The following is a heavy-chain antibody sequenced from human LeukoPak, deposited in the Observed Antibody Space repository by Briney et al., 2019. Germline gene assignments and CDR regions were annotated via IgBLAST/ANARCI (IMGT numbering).Heavy chain of an antibody. CDR2: ISAYNGNT. CDR3: ASRDCSGGSCYQGFDY. D-gene: IGHD2-15*01. V-gene: IGHV1-18*01. Sequence: ASVKVSCKASGYTFTSYGISWVRQAPGQGLEWMGWISAYNGNTNYAQKLQGRVTMTTDTSTSTAYMELRSLRSDDTAVYYCASRDCSGGSCYQGFDYWGQGTLVTVSS. J-gene: IGHJ4*02. CDR1: GYTFTSYG.